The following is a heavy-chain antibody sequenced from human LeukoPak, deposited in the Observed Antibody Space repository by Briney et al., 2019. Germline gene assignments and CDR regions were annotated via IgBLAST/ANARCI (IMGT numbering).Heavy chain of an antibody. CDR3: ARALRKVTSSYYYGMDV. CDR2: MNPNSGET. D-gene: IGHD4-17*01. V-gene: IGHV1-8*01. J-gene: IGHJ6*02. CDR1: GYTFISYD. Sequence: ASVKVSCKASGYTFISYDINWGRQATGQWLEWMGCMNPNSGETGLAEKFQGRVTMTKSTSISAAYMELSSLRSEDTAVYYCARALRKVTSSYYYGMDVWGQGTTVTVSS.